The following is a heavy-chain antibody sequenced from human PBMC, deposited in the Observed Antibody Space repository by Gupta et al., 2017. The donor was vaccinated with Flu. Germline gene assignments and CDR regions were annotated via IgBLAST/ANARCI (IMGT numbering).Heavy chain of an antibody. CDR1: GGSISSYY. Sequence: GGSISSYYWSWIRQPPGKGLEWIGYIYYSGSTNYNPSLKSRVTISVDTSKNQFSLKLSSVTAADTAVYYCARGMNSGYDLGTLFYWGQGTLVTVSS. D-gene: IGHD5-12*01. J-gene: IGHJ4*02. CDR3: ARGMNSGYDLGTLFY. CDR2: IYYSGST. V-gene: IGHV4-59*01.